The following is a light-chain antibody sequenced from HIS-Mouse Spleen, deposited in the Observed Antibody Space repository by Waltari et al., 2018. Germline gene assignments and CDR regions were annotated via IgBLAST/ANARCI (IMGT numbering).Light chain of an antibody. V-gene: IGLV2-23*01. CDR3: CSYAGSSTWV. J-gene: IGLJ3*02. Sequence: QSALTQPASVSGSPGQSITISCTGTSRDVGSYNLFPWYQQHPGKAPKLMIYEGSKRPSGVSNHFSGSKSGNTASLTISGIQAEDEADYYCCSYAGSSTWVFGGGTKLTVL. CDR1: SRDVGSYNL. CDR2: EGS.